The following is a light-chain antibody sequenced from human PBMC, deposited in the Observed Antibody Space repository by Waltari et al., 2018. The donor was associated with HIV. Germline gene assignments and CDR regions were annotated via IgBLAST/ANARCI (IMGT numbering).Light chain of an antibody. CDR2: AAS. CDR1: QTINNY. Sequence: DIQMTQSPSSLSASVGARVTITCRASQTINNYLNWYKQTPGKAPKLLIVAASNLQSGVPSRFSGLGYGTDFTLTVSSLEPEDFATYYCQQTYRTPQTFGQGTRVEI. J-gene: IGKJ5*01. V-gene: IGKV1-39*01. CDR3: QQTYRTPQT.